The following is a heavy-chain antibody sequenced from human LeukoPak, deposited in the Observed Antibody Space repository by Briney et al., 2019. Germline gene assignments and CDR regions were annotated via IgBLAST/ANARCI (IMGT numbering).Heavy chain of an antibody. CDR1: GFTFSSYS. CDR2: ISSSSSYI. Sequence: GGSLRLSCAASGFTFSSYSMNWVRQAPGKGLEWVSSISSSSSYIYYADSVKGRFTISRDNAKNSLYLQMNSLRAEDTAVYYCARPEGFDAFDIWGQGTMVTVSS. V-gene: IGHV3-21*01. J-gene: IGHJ3*02. CDR3: ARPEGFDAFDI.